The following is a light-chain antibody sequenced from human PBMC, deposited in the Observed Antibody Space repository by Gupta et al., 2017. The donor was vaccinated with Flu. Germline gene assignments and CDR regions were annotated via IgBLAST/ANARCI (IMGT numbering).Light chain of an antibody. CDR3: GTWDSSLSAGV. CDR2: DNN. J-gene: IGLJ2*01. CDR1: SSNIGNNY. V-gene: IGLV1-51*01. Sequence: QSVFPQPPPPSAAPGHQAPICCPGSSSNIGNNYVSWYQQLPGTAPKLLIYDNNKRPSGIPDRFSGSKSGTSATLGITGLQTGDEADYYCGTWDSSLSAGVFGGGTKLTVL.